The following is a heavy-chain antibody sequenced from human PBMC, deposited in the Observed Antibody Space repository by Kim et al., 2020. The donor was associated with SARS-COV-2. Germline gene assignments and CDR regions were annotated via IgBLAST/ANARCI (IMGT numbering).Heavy chain of an antibody. V-gene: IGHV1-2*02. Sequence: TKYGQNFQGRVTMTRDTSSSTAYMELNRLTSDDTAVYYCARGSLLWFGEYWGQGIPVTVSS. CDR3: ARGSLLWFGEY. D-gene: IGHD3-10*01. J-gene: IGHJ4*02. CDR2: T.